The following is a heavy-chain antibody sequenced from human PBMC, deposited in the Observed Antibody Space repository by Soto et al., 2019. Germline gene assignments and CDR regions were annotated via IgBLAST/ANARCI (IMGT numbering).Heavy chain of an antibody. V-gene: IGHV4-30-4*01. CDR1: GGSSSGGDYC. Sequence: SETLSLSCTLSGGSSSGGDYCWRWIRQPPGKGLEWIGYIYYSGSTYYNPSLKSRVTISVDTSKNQFSLKLSSVTAADTAVYYCDREDYYDSSGYYFDYWGQGTLVTVSS. J-gene: IGHJ4*02. CDR3: DREDYYDSSGYYFDY. CDR2: IYYSGST. D-gene: IGHD3-22*01.